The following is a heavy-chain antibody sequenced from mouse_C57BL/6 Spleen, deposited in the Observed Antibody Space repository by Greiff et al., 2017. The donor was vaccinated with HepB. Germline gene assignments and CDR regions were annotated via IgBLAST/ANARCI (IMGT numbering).Heavy chain of an antibody. D-gene: IGHD2-14*01. CDR2: INPSNGGT. Sequence: VQLQQPGPELVKPGASVKLSCKASGYTFTSYWMHWVKQRPGQGLEWIGNINPSNGGTNYNEKFKSKATLTVDKSSSTAYMQLSSLTSEDSAVYYGARKGGVRYAMDYWGQGTSVTVSS. CDR3: ARKGGVRYAMDY. J-gene: IGHJ4*01. V-gene: IGHV1-53*01. CDR1: GYTFTSYW.